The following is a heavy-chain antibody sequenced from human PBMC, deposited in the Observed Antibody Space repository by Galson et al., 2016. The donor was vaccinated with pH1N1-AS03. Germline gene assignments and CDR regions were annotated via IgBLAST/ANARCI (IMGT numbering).Heavy chain of an antibody. CDR3: ARDGGYGTSSPIGYFGY. Sequence: SVKVSCKASGGTSNSYAISWVRQAPGQGLEWMGGIIPIFGTATNAQKFQASFTIRADESTRVAYMELSSLRSEDTAVYYCARDGGYGTSSPIGYFGYWGQGTLGTVSS. CDR2: IIPIFGTA. D-gene: IGHD6-6*01. V-gene: IGHV1-69*13. CDR1: GGTSNSYA. J-gene: IGHJ4*02.